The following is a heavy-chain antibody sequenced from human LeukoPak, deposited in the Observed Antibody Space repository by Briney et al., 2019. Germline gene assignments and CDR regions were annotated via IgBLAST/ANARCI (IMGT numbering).Heavy chain of an antibody. CDR3: ARDLQLGY. J-gene: IGHJ4*02. D-gene: IGHD5-24*01. V-gene: IGHV4-59*01. CDR1: GGSISSYY. CDR2: IYHSGST. Sequence: SETLSLTCTVSGGSISSYYWSWIRQPPGKGLEWIGYIYHSGSTNYNPSLKSRVTISVDTSKNQFSLKLSSVTAADTAVYYCARDLQLGYWGQGTLVTVSS.